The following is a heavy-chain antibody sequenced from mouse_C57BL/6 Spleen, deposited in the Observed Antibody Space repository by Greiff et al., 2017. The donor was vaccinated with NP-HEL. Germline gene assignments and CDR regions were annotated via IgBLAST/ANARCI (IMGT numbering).Heavy chain of an antibody. V-gene: IGHV1-50*01. CDR2: IDPSDSYT. D-gene: IGHD2-4*01. CDR3: ARGLRLAY. Sequence: QVQLQQPGAELVKPGASVKLSCKASGYTFTSYWMQWVKQRPGQGLEWIGEIDPSDSYTNYNQKFKGKATLTVDTSSSTAYMQRSSLTSEDSAVYYCARGLRLAYWGQGTLVTVSA. J-gene: IGHJ3*01. CDR1: GYTFTSYW.